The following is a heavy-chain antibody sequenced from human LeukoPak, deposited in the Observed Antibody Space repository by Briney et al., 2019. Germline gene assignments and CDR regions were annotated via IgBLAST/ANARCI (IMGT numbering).Heavy chain of an antibody. CDR1: GYTFTSYA. V-gene: IGHV1-18*01. CDR2: IGAYNGNT. CDR3: ARMEMATASFDY. D-gene: IGHD5-24*01. Sequence: ASVKVSCKASGYTFTSYAITWVRQAPGQGLEWMGWIGAYNGNTNYAQNLQGRVTMTTDTSTSTAYMELRSLRSDDTAMYYCARMEMATASFDYWGQGTLVTVSS. J-gene: IGHJ4*02.